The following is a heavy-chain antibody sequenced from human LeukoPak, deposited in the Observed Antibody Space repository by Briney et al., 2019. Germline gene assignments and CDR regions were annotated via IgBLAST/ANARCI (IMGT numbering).Heavy chain of an antibody. Sequence: ASVKVSCKASGYTFTTYVMNWVRQAPGQGLEWMGWINTNTGIPTYAQGFTGRFVLSLDTSVSTAYLQISSLKAEDTAVYYCARMKCSGGSCFSNYWGQGTLVTVSS. CDR3: ARMKCSGGSCFSNY. V-gene: IGHV7-4-1*02. CDR1: GYTFTTYV. D-gene: IGHD2-15*01. CDR2: INTNTGIP. J-gene: IGHJ4*02.